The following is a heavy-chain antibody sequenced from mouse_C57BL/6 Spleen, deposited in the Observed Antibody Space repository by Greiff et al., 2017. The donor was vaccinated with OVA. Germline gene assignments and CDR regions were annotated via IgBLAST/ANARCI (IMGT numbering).Heavy chain of an antibody. V-gene: IGHV1-20*01. CDR3: AREGGNYEGAMDY. CDR1: GYSFTGYF. Sequence: EVQLQQSGPELVKPGDSVKISCKASGYSFTGYFMNWVMQSHGKSLEWIGRINPYNGDTFYNQKFKGKATLTVDKSSSTAHMELRSLTSEDSAVYYCAREGGNYEGAMDYWGQGTSVTVSS. D-gene: IGHD2-1*01. J-gene: IGHJ4*01. CDR2: INPYNGDT.